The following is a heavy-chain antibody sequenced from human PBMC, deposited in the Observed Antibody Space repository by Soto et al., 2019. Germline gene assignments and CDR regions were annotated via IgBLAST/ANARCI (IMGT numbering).Heavy chain of an antibody. CDR3: ARAIGDYATSHEYFQH. J-gene: IGHJ1*01. D-gene: IGHD4-17*01. CDR1: GGSISSGGYS. V-gene: IGHV4-30-2*01. Sequence: SETLSLTCAVSGGSISSGGYSWSWIRQPPGKGLEWIGYIYHSGSTYYNPSLKSRVTISVDRSKNQFSLKLSSVTAADTAVYYCARAIGDYATSHEYFQHWGQGTLVTVSS. CDR2: IYHSGST.